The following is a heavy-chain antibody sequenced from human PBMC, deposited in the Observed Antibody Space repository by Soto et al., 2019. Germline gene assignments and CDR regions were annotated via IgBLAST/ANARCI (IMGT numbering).Heavy chain of an antibody. CDR2: IIPIFGTA. Sequence: GASVKVSCKASGGTFSSYAISWVRQAPGQGLEWMGGIIPIFGTANYAQKFQGRVTITADESTSTAYMELSSLRSEDTAVYYCARGYYYDSSGYYYGGDLPMGNWFDPWGQGTLVTVSS. V-gene: IGHV1-69*13. J-gene: IGHJ5*02. D-gene: IGHD3-22*01. CDR3: ARGYYYDSSGYYYGGDLPMGNWFDP. CDR1: GGTFSSYA.